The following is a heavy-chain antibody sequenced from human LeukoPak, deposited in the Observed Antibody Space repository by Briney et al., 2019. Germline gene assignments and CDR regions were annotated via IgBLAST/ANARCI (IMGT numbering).Heavy chain of an antibody. V-gene: IGHV3-23*01. CDR1: GFAFSSYA. Sequence: GGSLRLSCAASGFAFSSYAMSWVRQAPEKGLEWVSAIGGSGGGSYYAASAKGRFTISRDNSKNMVHPQMNSLRVEDTAVYYCAKGLGLAVAGGMDVWGQGTTVIVSS. CDR2: IGGSGGGS. D-gene: IGHD6-19*01. CDR3: AKGLGLAVAGGMDV. J-gene: IGHJ6*02.